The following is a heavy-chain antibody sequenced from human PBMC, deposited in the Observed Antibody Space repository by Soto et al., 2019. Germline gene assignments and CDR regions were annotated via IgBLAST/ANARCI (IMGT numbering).Heavy chain of an antibody. D-gene: IGHD3-22*01. J-gene: IGHJ3*01. Sequence: QVQLVQSGAEVKKPGSSVKVSCKASGGTFSSYAISWVRQAPGQGLEWMGGIIAILGKANYAEKFQGRVTITADESTSTAYMELSSLRSEDTAVYYCARALCGGIIVGVTGTFDVCGQGTLVTLAS. CDR3: ARALCGGIIVGVTGTFDV. V-gene: IGHV1-69*01. CDR1: GGTFSSYA. CDR2: IIAILGKA.